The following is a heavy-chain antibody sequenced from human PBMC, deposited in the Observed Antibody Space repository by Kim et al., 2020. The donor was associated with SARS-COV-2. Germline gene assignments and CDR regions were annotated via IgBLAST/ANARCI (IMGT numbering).Heavy chain of an antibody. D-gene: IGHD3-10*01. V-gene: IGHV1-69*13. Sequence: SVKVSCKASGGTFSSYAISWVRQAPGQGLEWMGGIIPISGTANYAQRFQGRVTITADESTSTAYMDLSSLRSEDTAVYYCALRDFGELLTNYFYGLDVWGQGTTVTVSS. CDR2: IIPISGTA. J-gene: IGHJ6*02. CDR1: GGTFSSYA. CDR3: ALRDFGELLTNYFYGLDV.